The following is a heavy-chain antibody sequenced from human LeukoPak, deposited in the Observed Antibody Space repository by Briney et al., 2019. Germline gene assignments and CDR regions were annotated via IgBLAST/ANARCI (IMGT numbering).Heavy chain of an antibody. CDR2: LDGSGGST. CDR3: AKIGWVAMSRSGDY. V-gene: IGHV3-23*01. CDR1: GFIFSSYA. D-gene: IGHD3-3*01. J-gene: IGHJ4*02. Sequence: PGGSLRLSCGASGFIFSSYAMSWVRRAPGKGLEWVSSLDGSGGSTYYADSVKGRFTTSRDNSKNTLNLQMNSLRVEDTAVYYCAKIGWVAMSRSGDYWGQGTLVTVSS.